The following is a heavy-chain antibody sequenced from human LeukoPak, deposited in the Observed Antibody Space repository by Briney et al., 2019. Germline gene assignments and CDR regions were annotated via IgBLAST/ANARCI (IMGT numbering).Heavy chain of an antibody. CDR1: RFTFSNFA. J-gene: IGHJ3*02. Sequence: GGSLRLSCAASRFTFSNFAMSWVRQAPGKGLEWVSTISGSAYSTYYTDSVKGRFTISRDNSKNTVYLQMNSLGAEDTAVYYCAREWRSAGAFDIWGQGTMVTVSS. D-gene: IGHD3-3*01. V-gene: IGHV3-23*01. CDR2: ISGSAYST. CDR3: AREWRSAGAFDI.